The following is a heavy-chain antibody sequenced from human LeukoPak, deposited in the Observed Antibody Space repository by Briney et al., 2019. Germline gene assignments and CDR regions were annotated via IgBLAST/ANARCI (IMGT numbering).Heavy chain of an antibody. Sequence: PGGSLRLSCAVSGFTVSSSYLSWVRQAPGKELEWVSVINSGGTTYYADPVKGRFIISRDNSKNTLYLQMNSLRAEDTAVYYCARLAVAYFDYWGQGTLVTVSS. D-gene: IGHD6-19*01. V-gene: IGHV3-66*04. CDR3: ARLAVAYFDY. J-gene: IGHJ4*02. CDR2: INSGGTT. CDR1: GFTVSSSY.